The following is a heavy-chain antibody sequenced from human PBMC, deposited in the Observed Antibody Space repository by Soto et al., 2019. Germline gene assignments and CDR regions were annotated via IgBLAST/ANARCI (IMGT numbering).Heavy chain of an antibody. J-gene: IGHJ6*02. CDR3: ARGTWELLLWLVGGMDV. V-gene: IGHV1-8*01. D-gene: IGHD1-26*01. CDR1: GYTFTSYD. Sequence: ASVKVSCKASGYTFTSYDINWVRQATGQGLEWMGWMNPNSGNTGYAQKFQGIVTMTRNTSISTAYMELSSLRSEDTAVYYCARGTWELLLWLVGGMDVWGQGTTVTVSS. CDR2: MNPNSGNT.